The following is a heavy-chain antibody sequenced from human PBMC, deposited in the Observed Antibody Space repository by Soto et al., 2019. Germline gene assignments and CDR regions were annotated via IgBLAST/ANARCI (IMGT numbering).Heavy chain of an antibody. CDR1: GDAFASYG. Sequence: ASVKVSWKEPGDAFASYGMSWVRQAPGQGLEWMGWISAYNGNTNYAQKLPGRVTMTTDTSTSTAYMELRSLRSDDTAVYYCARDLPTSARSSYTYGALYYGMDVWGQGTTVTVSS. J-gene: IGHJ6*02. CDR2: ISAYNGNT. D-gene: IGHD2-2*02. CDR3: ARDLPTSARSSYTYGALYYGMDV. V-gene: IGHV1-18*04.